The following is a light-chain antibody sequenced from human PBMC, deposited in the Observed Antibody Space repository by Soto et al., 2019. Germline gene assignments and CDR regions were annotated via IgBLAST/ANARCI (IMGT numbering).Light chain of an antibody. CDR2: GAS. V-gene: IGKV3-15*01. CDR1: ETGRTN. J-gene: IGKJ2*01. Sequence: IVMTQSPVTRSVSPGERVTLSCRASETGRTNLAWFQQKPGQTPRLLIFGASTRATGIPTRFTGSGSETEFTLTIDSLQSEDLAVYYCQQYYNWPAYTFGQGTKLEI. CDR3: QQYYNWPAYT.